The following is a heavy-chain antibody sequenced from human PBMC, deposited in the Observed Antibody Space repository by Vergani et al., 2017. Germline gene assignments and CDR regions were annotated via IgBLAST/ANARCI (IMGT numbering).Heavy chain of an antibody. Sequence: EVQLVESGGGLVKPGESLRLSCAASGFTFNDAWMNLVRQAPGKGLEWVARIKTKTDGETTDYAAPVKGRFTISRDDSKNILYLQMVSLKIEDTAIYYCTTLITFGGVTSWGQGTLVTVSS. V-gene: IGHV3-15*01. CDR3: TTLITFGGVTS. D-gene: IGHD3-16*01. CDR1: GFTFNDAW. CDR2: IKTKTDGETT. J-gene: IGHJ4*02.